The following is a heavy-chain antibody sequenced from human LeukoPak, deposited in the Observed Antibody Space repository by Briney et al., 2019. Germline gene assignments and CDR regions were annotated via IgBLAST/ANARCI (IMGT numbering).Heavy chain of an antibody. J-gene: IGHJ3*02. Sequence: SGGTLRLSCAASGFSFSSYWMTWVRQPPGKGLEWVANIKEDGGEKDYVDSVKGRFTISRDNAQNSLYLQMNSLRDEDTAVYYCARDLHYAFDIWGQGTMVTASS. CDR1: GFSFSSYW. V-gene: IGHV3-7*01. CDR3: ARDLHYAFDI. D-gene: IGHD3-10*01. CDR2: IKEDGGEK.